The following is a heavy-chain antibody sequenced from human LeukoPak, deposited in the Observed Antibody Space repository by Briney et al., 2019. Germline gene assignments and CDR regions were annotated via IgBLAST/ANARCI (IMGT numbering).Heavy chain of an antibody. CDR2: IDKHGFGK. V-gene: IGHV3-7*01. CDR1: GFNFSTSW. Sequence: GSLRISCVTSGFNFSTSWVNWVRQAPGKGLEWVANIDKHGFGKSYLDSVRVRFAISRDYASNSVFLKMDSLRAEDTSVYYCARDAGWGYYDLWGQGTPVTVSS. J-gene: IGHJ4*02. CDR3: ARDAGWGYYDL. D-gene: IGHD1-26*01.